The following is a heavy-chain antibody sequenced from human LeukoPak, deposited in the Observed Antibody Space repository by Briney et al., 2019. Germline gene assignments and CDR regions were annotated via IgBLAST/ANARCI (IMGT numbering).Heavy chain of an antibody. D-gene: IGHD2-2*01. CDR2: INPSGGST. CDR3: ARAGDIVVVRLNYYYYYGMDV. Sequence: ASVKVSCKASGYTFTSYYMHWVRQAPGQGLEWMGIINPSGGSTSYAQKFQGRVTMTRDTSTSTVYMELSSLRSEDTAVYYCARAGDIVVVRLNYYYYYGMDVWGQGTTVTVSS. CDR1: GYTFTSYY. J-gene: IGHJ6*02. V-gene: IGHV1-46*01.